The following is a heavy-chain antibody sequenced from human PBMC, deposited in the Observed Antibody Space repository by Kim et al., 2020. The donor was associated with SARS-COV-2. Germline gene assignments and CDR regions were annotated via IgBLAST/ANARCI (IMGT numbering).Heavy chain of an antibody. CDR3: ARLPGSYDILTGYYFYYYYGMDV. Sequence: GESLKISCKGSGYSFTSYWISWVRQMPGKGLEWMGRIDPSDSYTNYSPSFQGHVTISADKSISTAYLQWSSLKASDTAMYYCARLPGSYDILTGYYFYYYYGMDVWGQGTTVTVSS. J-gene: IGHJ6*02. V-gene: IGHV5-10-1*01. CDR1: GYSFTSYW. CDR2: IDPSDSYT. D-gene: IGHD3-9*01.